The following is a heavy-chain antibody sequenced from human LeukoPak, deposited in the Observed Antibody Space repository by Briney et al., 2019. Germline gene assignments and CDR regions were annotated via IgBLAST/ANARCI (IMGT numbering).Heavy chain of an antibody. V-gene: IGHV3-7*01. J-gene: IGHJ3*02. Sequence: GGSLRLSCAASGFTFSSYWMSWVRQAPGTGLEWVANIKQDGSEKYYVDSVKGRFTISRDNAKNSLYLQMNSLRADDTAVYYCAKYYYDSSGYYWSDDAFDIWGQGTMVTVSS. CDR1: GFTFSSYW. D-gene: IGHD3-22*01. CDR2: IKQDGSEK. CDR3: AKYYYDSSGYYWSDDAFDI.